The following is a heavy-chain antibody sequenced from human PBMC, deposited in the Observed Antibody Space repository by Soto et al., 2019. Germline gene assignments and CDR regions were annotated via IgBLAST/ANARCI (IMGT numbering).Heavy chain of an antibody. CDR3: ATHPTEYSSSSGPYYYYGMDV. D-gene: IGHD6-6*01. Sequence: QVQLVESGGGLVKPGGSLRLSCAASGFTFSDYYMSWIRQAPGKGLEWVSYISSSSSYTNYAAPVKGRFTISRDNAKNSLYLQMNILRAEDTAVYYCATHPTEYSSSSGPYYYYGMDVWGQGTTVTVSS. CDR2: ISSSSSYT. CDR1: GFTFSDYY. V-gene: IGHV3-11*06. J-gene: IGHJ6*02.